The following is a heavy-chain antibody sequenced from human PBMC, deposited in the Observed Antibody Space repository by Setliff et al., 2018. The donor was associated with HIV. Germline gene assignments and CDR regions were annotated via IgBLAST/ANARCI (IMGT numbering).Heavy chain of an antibody. J-gene: IGHJ4*02. CDR3: ARLNRRGFSAYNSNFDF. Sequence: PSETLSLTCTASGASAHDEHLNWIRQPPGKGLEWLGYIHTSGGTMFNPSHQSRLSMSVDASKTHFSLRLVSVTAADTAIYFCARLNRRGFSAYNSNFDFWGQGTLVTVSS. D-gene: IGHD5-12*01. CDR1: GASAHDEH. CDR2: IHTSGGT. V-gene: IGHV4-4*09.